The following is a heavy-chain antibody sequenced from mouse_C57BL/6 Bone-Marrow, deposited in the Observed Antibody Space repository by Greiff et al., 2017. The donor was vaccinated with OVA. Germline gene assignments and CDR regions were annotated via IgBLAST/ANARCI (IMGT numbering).Heavy chain of an antibody. Sequence: EVQLVESGGGLVQPKGSLKLSCAASGFTFNTYAMHWVRQAPGKGLEWVALIRRKSSNYATYYADSVKDRFTISRDDSKSMLYLQMNNLKAEDTAMYYYMIMDYWGQGTSVTVSS. V-gene: IGHV10-3*01. CDR1: GFTFNTYA. J-gene: IGHJ4*01. CDR3: MIMDY. CDR2: IRRKSSNYAT.